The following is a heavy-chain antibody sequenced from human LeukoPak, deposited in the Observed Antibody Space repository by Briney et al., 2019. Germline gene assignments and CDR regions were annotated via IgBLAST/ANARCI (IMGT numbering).Heavy chain of an antibody. J-gene: IGHJ6*03. CDR1: GFAFSNAW. Sequence: GGSLRLSCAASGFAFSNAWMSWVRQAPGKGLEWVGRIKSKTDGGTTDYAAPVKGRFTISRDDSKNTLYLQMNSLKTEDTAVYYCTTVLTNDYYYMDVWGKGTTVTVSS. CDR3: TTVLTNDYYYMDV. V-gene: IGHV3-15*01. CDR2: IKSKTDGGTT. D-gene: IGHD2-21*02.